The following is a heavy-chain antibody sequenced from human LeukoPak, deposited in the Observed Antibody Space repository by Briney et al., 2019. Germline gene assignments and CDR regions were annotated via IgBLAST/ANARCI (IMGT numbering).Heavy chain of an antibody. Sequence: GGSLRLSCAASGFTFSNAWMSWVRQAPGKGLEWVGRIKSKTDGGKTDYAAPVKGRFTISRDDSKNTLYLQMNSLKTEDTAVYYCTTGGDYVAYYFDYWGQGTLVTVSS. V-gene: IGHV3-15*01. CDR3: TTGGDYVAYYFDY. D-gene: IGHD4-17*01. CDR2: IKSKTDGGKT. CDR1: GFTFSNAW. J-gene: IGHJ4*02.